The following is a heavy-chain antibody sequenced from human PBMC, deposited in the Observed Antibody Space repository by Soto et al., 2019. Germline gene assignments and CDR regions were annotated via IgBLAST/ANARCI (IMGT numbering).Heavy chain of an antibody. V-gene: IGHV3-23*01. CDR2: ISGSGGST. Sequence: PGGSLRLSCAASGFTFSSYAMSWVRQAPGKGLEWVSAISGSGGSTYYADSVKGRFTISRDNSKNTLYLQMNSLRAEDTAVYYCAKGLIVVVPAALDPFDYWGQGTLVTVSS. CDR1: GFTFSSYA. D-gene: IGHD2-2*01. CDR3: AKGLIVVVPAALDPFDY. J-gene: IGHJ4*02.